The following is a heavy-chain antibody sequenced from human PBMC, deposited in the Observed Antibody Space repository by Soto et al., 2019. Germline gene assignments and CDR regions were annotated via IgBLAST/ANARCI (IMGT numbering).Heavy chain of an antibody. V-gene: IGHV1-18*01. CDR2: ISGYNGNT. Sequence: QVQLVQSGAEVKKPGASVKVSCKASGYTFTSYGITWVRQAPGQGLEWMGWISGYNGNTNYAQKLQGSVTMTTDTSTTIAYMVLTSLTADATAVYYCASYSGGWDHYYGMDDWGQGTPVTVSS. CDR1: GYTFTSYG. D-gene: IGHD6-19*01. CDR3: ASYSGGWDHYYGMDD. J-gene: IGHJ6*02.